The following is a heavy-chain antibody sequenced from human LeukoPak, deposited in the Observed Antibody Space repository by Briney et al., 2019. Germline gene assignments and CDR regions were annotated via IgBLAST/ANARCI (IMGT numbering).Heavy chain of an antibody. V-gene: IGHV3-53*01. D-gene: IGHD6-13*01. Sequence: GGSLRLSCAVSGFSVSNNYMNWVRQPPGQGLELVSLIYSRGGTSYADSVKGRFTISRDSSKNTLFLQMNSLRVEDTAVYYCARDPPGIAASGTYYWGQGTLVTVSS. CDR1: GFSVSNNY. CDR3: ARDPPGIAASGTYY. J-gene: IGHJ4*02. CDR2: IYSRGGT.